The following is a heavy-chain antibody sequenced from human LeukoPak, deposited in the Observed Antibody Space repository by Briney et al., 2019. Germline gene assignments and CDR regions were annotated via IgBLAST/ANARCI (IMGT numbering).Heavy chain of an antibody. CDR3: AISVVRPAPFDF. J-gene: IGHJ4*02. CDR2: ISYDGSNK. D-gene: IGHD2-15*01. Sequence: PGGSLRLSCAASGFTFSSYAMHWVRQAPGKGLEWVAVISYDGSNKYYADSVKGRFTISRDNSKNTLYLQMNSLRAEDTAVYYCAISVVRPAPFDFWGQGTLVTVSS. V-gene: IGHV3-30-3*01. CDR1: GFTFSSYA.